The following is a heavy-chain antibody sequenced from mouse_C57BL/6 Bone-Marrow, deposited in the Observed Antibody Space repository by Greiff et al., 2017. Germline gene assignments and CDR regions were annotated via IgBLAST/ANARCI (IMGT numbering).Heavy chain of an antibody. CDR3: ARPYYYGSYWYFDV. V-gene: IGHV1-82*01. CDR2: IYPGDGDT. J-gene: IGHJ1*03. CDR1: GYAFSSSW. D-gene: IGHD1-1*01. Sequence: VQLVESGPELVKPGASVKISCKASGYAFSSSWMNWVKQRPGKGLEWIGRIYPGDGDTNYNGKFKGKATLTADKSSSTAYMQLSSLTSEDSAVYFCARPYYYGSYWYFDVWGTGTTVTVSS.